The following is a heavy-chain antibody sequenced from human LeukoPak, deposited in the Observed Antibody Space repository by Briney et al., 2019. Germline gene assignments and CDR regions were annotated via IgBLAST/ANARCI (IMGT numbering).Heavy chain of an antibody. D-gene: IGHD3-22*01. CDR2: INPNSGGT. V-gene: IGHV1-2*02. CDR1: GYTFTGYH. Sequence: GASVKVSCKASGYTFTGYHMHWVRQAPGQGLEWMGWINPNSGGTNYAQKFQDRVTMTRDTSISTAYMELRSLRSDDTAVYYCARDLYDSSGYFDYWGQGTLVTVSS. CDR3: ARDLYDSSGYFDY. J-gene: IGHJ4*02.